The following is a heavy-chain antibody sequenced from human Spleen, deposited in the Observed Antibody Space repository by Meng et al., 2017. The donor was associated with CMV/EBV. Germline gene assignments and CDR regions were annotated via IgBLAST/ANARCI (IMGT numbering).Heavy chain of an antibody. CDR3: ARDGRSGSYYAYYFDY. V-gene: IGHV3-7*01. CDR2: IKQDGSEK. D-gene: IGHD1-26*01. J-gene: IGHJ4*02. Sequence: GESLKISCAASGFTFSNYWMSWVRQAPGKGLERVANIKQDGSEKYYVDSVKGRFTISRDNAKNSLYLQMNSLRAEDTAVYYCARDGRSGSYYAYYFDYWGQGTLVTVSS. CDR1: GFTFSNYW.